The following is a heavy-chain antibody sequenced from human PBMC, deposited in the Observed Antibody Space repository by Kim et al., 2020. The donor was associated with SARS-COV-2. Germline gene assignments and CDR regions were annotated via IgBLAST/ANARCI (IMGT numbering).Heavy chain of an antibody. CDR1: GFTFSSYG. J-gene: IGHJ5*02. V-gene: IGHV3-30*18. Sequence: GGSLRLSCAASGFTFSSYGMHWVRQAPGKGLEWVAVISYDGSNKYYADSVKGRFTISRDNSKNTLYLQMNSLRAEDTAVYYCAKDYTLGKKWLRPTNWFDPWGQGTLVTVSS. CDR3: AKDYTLGKKWLRPTNWFDP. D-gene: IGHD5-12*01. CDR2: ISYDGSNK.